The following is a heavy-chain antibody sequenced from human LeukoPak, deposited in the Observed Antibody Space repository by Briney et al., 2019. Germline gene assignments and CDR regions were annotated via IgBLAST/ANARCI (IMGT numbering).Heavy chain of an antibody. CDR2: IIPIFGTA. V-gene: IGHV1-69*08. CDR1: GGSFSSYT. D-gene: IGHD1-26*01. CDR3: AKQGGARQDYYMDV. J-gene: IGHJ6*03. Sequence: SVKVSCKASGGSFSSYTITWVRQAPGQGPEWMGRIIPIFGTANYAQEFQGRVTITADIPSNTAYMEVNSLTSDDTAVYFCAKQGGARQDYYMDVWGNGTTVTVSS.